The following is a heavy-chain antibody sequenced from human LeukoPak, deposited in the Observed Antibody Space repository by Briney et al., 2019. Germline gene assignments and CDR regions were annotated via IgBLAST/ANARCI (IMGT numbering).Heavy chain of an antibody. V-gene: IGHV4-39*01. CDR2: IHYSGNT. CDR1: GGSISSSNYY. D-gene: IGHD4-17*01. J-gene: IGHJ4*02. Sequence: SETLSLTCTVSGGSISSSNYYWGWIRQPPGKGLEWIGTIHYSGNTYYNPSLKSRVAISVDTSKNQFSLRLSSVTAADTAVYYCARDFGDYRVDYWGQGALVTVSS. CDR3: ARDFGDYRVDY.